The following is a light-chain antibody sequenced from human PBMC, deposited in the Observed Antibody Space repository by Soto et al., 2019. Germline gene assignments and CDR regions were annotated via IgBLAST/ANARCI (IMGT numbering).Light chain of an antibody. CDR1: QSISSS. V-gene: IGKV1-5*03. CDR3: QQYDSYWT. Sequence: DIQMTQSPSTLSASVGDRVTITCRASQSISSSLAWYQQKPGKAANLLIYKASSLESGVPSRFSGSGSGTEFTLTISSLQPDDFATYYCQQYDSYWTFGQGTKVEIK. CDR2: KAS. J-gene: IGKJ1*01.